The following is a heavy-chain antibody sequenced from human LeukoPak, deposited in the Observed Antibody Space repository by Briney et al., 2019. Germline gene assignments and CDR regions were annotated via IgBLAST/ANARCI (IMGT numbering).Heavy chain of an antibody. V-gene: IGHV4-39*07. CDR2: IYYSGST. Sequence: PSETLSLTCTVSGGSINSNGYYWGWIRQPPGKGLEWIGNIYYSGSTYYNPSLKSRVTISIDTSKNQFSLKLSSVTAADTAVYYCARGTVGYCSGGRCRGWFDPWGQGTLVTVSS. CDR1: GGSINSNGYY. J-gene: IGHJ5*02. D-gene: IGHD2-15*01. CDR3: ARGTVGYCSGGRCRGWFDP.